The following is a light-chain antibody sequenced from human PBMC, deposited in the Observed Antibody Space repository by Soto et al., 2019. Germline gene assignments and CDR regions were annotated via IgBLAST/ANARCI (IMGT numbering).Light chain of an antibody. CDR3: CSFTFSATYV. Sequence: QSVLTQPASVSASPGQSITISCTGTSSDIGRYDHVSWYQQHPGKAPKVLIYDVYNRPSGISNRFSGSKSGNTASLTISGLQADDEADYYCCSFTFSATYVFGAGTKLTVL. V-gene: IGLV2-14*03. CDR1: SSDIGRYDH. CDR2: DVY. J-gene: IGLJ1*01.